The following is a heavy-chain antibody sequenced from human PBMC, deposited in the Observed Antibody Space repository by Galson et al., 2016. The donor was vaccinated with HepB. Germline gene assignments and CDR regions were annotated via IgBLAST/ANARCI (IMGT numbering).Heavy chain of an antibody. J-gene: IGHJ6*02. CDR2: PSYGRSYK. CDR3: ARDPLSHWGQGRYYYYYGMDV. V-gene: IGHV3-30*03. CDR1: TYTLRCYD. D-gene: IGHD7-27*01. Sequence: SLRLSCAASTYTLRCYDIHWVRQAPGMGLEWMALPSYGRSYKYYIDAVKGRFTISRDNAKNSLYLQMNSLRAEDTAVYYCARDPLSHWGQGRYYYYYGMDVWGQGTTLTVSS.